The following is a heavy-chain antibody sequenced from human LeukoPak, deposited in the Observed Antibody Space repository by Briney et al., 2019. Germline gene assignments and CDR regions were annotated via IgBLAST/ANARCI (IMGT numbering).Heavy chain of an antibody. CDR1: GGSISSYY. V-gene: IGHV4-59*01. D-gene: IGHD3-22*01. J-gene: IGHJ4*02. Sequence: SETLSLTCTVSGGSISSYYWSWIRQPPGKGLEWIGYIYYSGSTNYNPSLKSRVTISVDTSKNQFSLKLSSVTAADTAVYCCARGYYYDSSGYYPFDYWGQGTLVTVSS. CDR3: ARGYYYDSSGYYPFDY. CDR2: IYYSGST.